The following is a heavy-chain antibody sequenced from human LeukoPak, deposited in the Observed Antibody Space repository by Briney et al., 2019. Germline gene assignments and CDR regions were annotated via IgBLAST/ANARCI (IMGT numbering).Heavy chain of an antibody. CDR2: ISLDGSNK. CDR3: ARDPTTRSNQAQFYSDY. Sequence: GGSLRLSCAASGFNFNSYTMNWVRQAPGKGLEWVAVISLDGSNKYYADSVKGRFTISRDNSKNTLYLQMNSLRAEDTAVYYCARDPTTRSNQAQFYSDYWGQGTLVTVSS. CDR1: GFNFNSYT. D-gene: IGHD4-17*01. J-gene: IGHJ4*02. V-gene: IGHV3-30*04.